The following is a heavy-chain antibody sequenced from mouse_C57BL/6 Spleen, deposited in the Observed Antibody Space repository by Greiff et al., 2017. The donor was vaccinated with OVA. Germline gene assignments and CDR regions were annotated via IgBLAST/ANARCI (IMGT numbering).Heavy chain of an antibody. D-gene: IGHD2-1*01. CDR3: ARGGLPRDAMDY. CDR1: GYTFTSYG. CDR2: IYPRSGNT. J-gene: IGHJ4*01. Sequence: QVQLKESGAELARPGASVKLSCKASGYTFTSYGISWVKQRTGQGLEWIGEIYPRSGNTYYNEKFKGKATLTADKSSSTAYMELRSLTSEDSAVYFCARGGLPRDAMDYWGQGTSVTVSS. V-gene: IGHV1-81*01.